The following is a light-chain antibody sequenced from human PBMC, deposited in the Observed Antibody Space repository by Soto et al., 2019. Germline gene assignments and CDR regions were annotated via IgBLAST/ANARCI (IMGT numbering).Light chain of an antibody. J-gene: IGKJ5*01. CDR1: QSVKSD. CDR2: GAS. CDR3: QQYNNWPPIT. Sequence: EIVMTQSPATLSVSQGEGATLFCRASQSVKSDLAWYQQKPGQPPRLLIHGASTRATGIPDRFSGGGSGTEFVLTISSLQSEDFAVYYCQQYNNWPPITFGQGTRLEIK. V-gene: IGKV3-15*01.